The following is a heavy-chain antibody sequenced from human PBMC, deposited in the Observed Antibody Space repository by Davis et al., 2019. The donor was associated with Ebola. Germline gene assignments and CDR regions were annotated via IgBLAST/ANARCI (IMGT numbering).Heavy chain of an antibody. CDR1: GGSISSYY. Sequence: PSETLSLTCPVSGGSISSYYWSWIRQLPGKGLEWIGYIYYSGSTNYNPSLKSRVTISVDTSKNQFSLKLSSVTAADTAVYYCARGYCSGDICHLAAAFDIWGQGTMVTVSS. CDR3: ARGYCSGDICHLAAAFDI. J-gene: IGHJ3*02. CDR2: IYYSGST. V-gene: IGHV4-59*01. D-gene: IGHD2-15*01.